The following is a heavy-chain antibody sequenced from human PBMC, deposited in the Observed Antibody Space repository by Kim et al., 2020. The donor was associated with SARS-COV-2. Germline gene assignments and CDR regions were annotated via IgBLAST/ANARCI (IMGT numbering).Heavy chain of an antibody. D-gene: IGHD3-16*02. J-gene: IGHJ4*01. V-gene: IGHV3-74*01. CDR1: GFTFSRHW. CDR2: IKYDGSNT. CDR3: GRDWENDITSYRPMFD. Sequence: GGSLRLSCAASGFTFSRHWMHWVRQVPGKGMVWVSRIKYDGSNTRYVYSVEGRFTISRDNKKNTLYLQKNRMGAEETAGYYCGRDWENDITSYRPMFD.